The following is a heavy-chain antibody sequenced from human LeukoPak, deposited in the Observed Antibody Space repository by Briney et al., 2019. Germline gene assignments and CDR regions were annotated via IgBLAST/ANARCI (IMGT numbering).Heavy chain of an antibody. CDR2: IYHSGST. D-gene: IGHD5-24*01. V-gene: IGHV4-4*02. CDR1: GGSISSSNW. J-gene: IGHJ4*02. Sequence: SGTLSLTCAVSGGSISSSNWWSWVRQPPGKGLEWIGEIYHSGSTNYNPSLKSRVTISVDKSKNQLSLKLSSVTAADTAVYYCARDGGMATIGSDYWGQGTLVTVSS. CDR3: ARDGGMATIGSDY.